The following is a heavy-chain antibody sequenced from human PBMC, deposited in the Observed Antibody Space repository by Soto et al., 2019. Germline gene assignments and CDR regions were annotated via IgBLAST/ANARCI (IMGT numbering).Heavy chain of an antibody. D-gene: IGHD1-7*01. CDR1: GFTFSSYA. CDR3: AKDHNWNYVLGYGNNWFDP. V-gene: IGHV3-23*01. Sequence: GGSLRLSCAASGFTFSSYAMSWVRQAPGKGLEWVSAISGSGGSTYYADSVKGRFTISRDNSKNTLYLQMNSLRAEDTAVYYCAKDHNWNYVLGYGNNWFDPWGQGTLVTVSS. CDR2: ISGSGGST. J-gene: IGHJ5*02.